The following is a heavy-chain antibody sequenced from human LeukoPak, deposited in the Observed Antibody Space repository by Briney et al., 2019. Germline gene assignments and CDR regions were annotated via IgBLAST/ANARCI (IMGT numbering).Heavy chain of an antibody. CDR3: ASPGQFDAFDI. Sequence: SVKVSCKASGGTFSSYAISWVRQAPGQGLEWMGRIIPILGIANYAQKFQGRVTITADKSTSTAYMELSSLRSEDTAVYYCASPGQFDAFDIWGQGAMVTVSS. V-gene: IGHV1-69*04. CDR2: IIPILGIA. D-gene: IGHD5-24*01. J-gene: IGHJ3*02. CDR1: GGTFSSYA.